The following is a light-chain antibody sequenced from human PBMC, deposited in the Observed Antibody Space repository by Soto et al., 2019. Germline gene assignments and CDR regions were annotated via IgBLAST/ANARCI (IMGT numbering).Light chain of an antibody. Sequence: EIVMTQSPATLSVSPGERATLSCRASQSVSSNLAWYQQKPGQAPRLLIYGASTRATGIPAMFSGSGSGTEFTLTISSLQSEDFAVYYCQHYNNWPLTFDQGTKVEIK. CDR1: QSVSSN. CDR3: QHYNNWPLT. V-gene: IGKV3-15*01. CDR2: GAS. J-gene: IGKJ1*01.